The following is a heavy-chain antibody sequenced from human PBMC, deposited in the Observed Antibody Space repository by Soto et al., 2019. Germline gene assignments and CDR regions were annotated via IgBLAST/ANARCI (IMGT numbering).Heavy chain of an antibody. CDR3: VKGNYTSLVTTGPKPNWYFDL. J-gene: IGHJ2*01. Sequence: PGGSLRLSCSASGFTFSSYAMHWVRQAPGKGLEYVSAISSNGGSTYYADSVKGRFTISRDNSKNTLYLQMSSLRAEDTAVYYCVKGNYTSLVTTGPKPNWYFDLWGRGTLVTVSS. V-gene: IGHV3-64D*08. CDR2: ISSNGGST. D-gene: IGHD4-17*01. CDR1: GFTFSSYA.